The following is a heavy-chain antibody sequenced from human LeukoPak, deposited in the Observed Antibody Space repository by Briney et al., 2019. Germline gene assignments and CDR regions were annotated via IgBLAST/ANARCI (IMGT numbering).Heavy chain of an antibody. V-gene: IGHV4-39*01. CDR2: IYYSGST. CDR3: ARHPPGQQWLVFGY. CDR1: GGSISSSSYY. J-gene: IGHJ4*02. Sequence: PSETLSLTCTVSGGSISSSSYYWGWIRQPPGKGLEWIGSIYYSGSTYYNPSLKSRVTISVDTSKNQFSLKLSSVTAADTAVYYCARHPPGQQWLVFGYWGQGTLVTVSS. D-gene: IGHD6-19*01.